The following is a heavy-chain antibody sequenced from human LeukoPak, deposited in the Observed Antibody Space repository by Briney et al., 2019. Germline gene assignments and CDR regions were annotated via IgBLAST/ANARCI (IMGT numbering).Heavy chain of an antibody. V-gene: IGHV3-21*01. D-gene: IGHD6-13*01. J-gene: IGHJ4*02. CDR3: ARQLPIAAAGTVDY. CDR2: ISSSSSYI. CDR1: GFTFRSYS. Sequence: PGGSLRLSCSASGFTFRSYSMNWVRQAPGKGLEWVSSISSSSSYIYYADSVRGRFTISRDNAKNSLYLQMNSLRAEDTAVYYCARQLPIAAAGTVDYWGQGTLVSVSS.